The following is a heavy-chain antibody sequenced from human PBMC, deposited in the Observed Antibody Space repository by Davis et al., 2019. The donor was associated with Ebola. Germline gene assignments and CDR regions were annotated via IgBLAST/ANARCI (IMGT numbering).Heavy chain of an antibody. Sequence: GESLKISCKASGNSFSSHSIGWVLQLPGKGLDWIGIIYTGDSDTRYSPSFQGHVTISAAKSSNTAYLQWSSLKASDSGVYYCVRRWEEKTTKMTEWGQGTRVTVSS. CDR1: GNSFSSHS. D-gene: IGHD5-24*01. V-gene: IGHV5-51*01. CDR2: IYTGDSDT. J-gene: IGHJ4*02. CDR3: VRRWEEKTTKMTE.